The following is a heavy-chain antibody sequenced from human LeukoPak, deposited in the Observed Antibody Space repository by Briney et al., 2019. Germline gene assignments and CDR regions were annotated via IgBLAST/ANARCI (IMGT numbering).Heavy chain of an antibody. Sequence: ASVKVSCEASGYTFTSYGISWVRQAPGQGLEWMGWISAYNGNTNYAQKLQGRVTMTTDTSTSTAYMELRSLRSDDTAVYYCARVDSSWGYYYYYYMDVWGKGTTVTVSS. CDR2: ISAYNGNT. J-gene: IGHJ6*03. D-gene: IGHD6-6*01. CDR3: ARVDSSWGYYYYYYMDV. V-gene: IGHV1-18*01. CDR1: GYTFTSYG.